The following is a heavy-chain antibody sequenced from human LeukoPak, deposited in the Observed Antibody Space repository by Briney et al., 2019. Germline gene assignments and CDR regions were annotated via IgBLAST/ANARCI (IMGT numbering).Heavy chain of an antibody. CDR3: VKEQGRITMIVVVTALDY. D-gene: IGHD3-22*01. CDR2: ISGSGGST. Sequence: PGGSLRLSCAASGFTFSSYAMSWVRQAPGKGLEWVSAISGSGGSTYYADSVKGRFTISRDNSKNTLYLQMNSLRAEDTAVYYCVKEQGRITMIVVVTALDYWGQGTLVTVSS. CDR1: GFTFSSYA. V-gene: IGHV3-23*01. J-gene: IGHJ4*02.